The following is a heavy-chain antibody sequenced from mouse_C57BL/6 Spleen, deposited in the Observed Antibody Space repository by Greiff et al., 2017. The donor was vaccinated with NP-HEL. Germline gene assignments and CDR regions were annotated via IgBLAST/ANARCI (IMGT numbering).Heavy chain of an antibody. J-gene: IGHJ2*01. CDR1: GFTFSDAW. V-gene: IGHV6-6*01. CDR2: IRNKANNHAT. Sequence: EVKVEESGGGLVQPGGSMKLSCAASGFTFSDAWMDWVRQSPEKGLEWVAEIRNKANNHATYYAESVKGRFTISRDDSKSSVFLQMNSLRAEDTGIYYCTRLENYYGSSYFDYWGQGTTLTVSS. CDR3: TRLENYYGSSYFDY. D-gene: IGHD1-1*01.